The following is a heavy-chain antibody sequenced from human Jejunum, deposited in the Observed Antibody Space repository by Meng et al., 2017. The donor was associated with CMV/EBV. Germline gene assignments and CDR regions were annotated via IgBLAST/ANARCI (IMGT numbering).Heavy chain of an antibody. CDR1: YTFTGHY. D-gene: IGHD3-3*01. J-gene: IGHJ6*02. V-gene: IGHV1-2*02. CDR2: INPDSGGT. CDR3: ARDLRFLGRCFGMDV. Sequence: YTFTGHYMPWVRQAPGQGLEWMGWINPDSGGTNYAQKFLGRVTMTSDTSISTAYMELSSLRSDDTAVYYCARDLRFLGRCFGMDVWGQGTKVTVSS.